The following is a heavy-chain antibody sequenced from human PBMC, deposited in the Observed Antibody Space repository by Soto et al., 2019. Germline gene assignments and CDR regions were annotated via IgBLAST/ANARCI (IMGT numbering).Heavy chain of an antibody. CDR3: ARETQRGYSGYDFYY. CDR1: GGTFSSYT. V-gene: IGHV1-69*04. CDR2: IIPILGIA. J-gene: IGHJ4*02. Sequence: SVKVSCKASGGTFSSYTISWVRQAPGQGLEWMGRIIPILGIANYAQKFQGRVTITADKSTSTAYMELSSLRSEDTAVYYCARETQRGYSGYDFYYWGQGTLVTVSS. D-gene: IGHD5-12*01.